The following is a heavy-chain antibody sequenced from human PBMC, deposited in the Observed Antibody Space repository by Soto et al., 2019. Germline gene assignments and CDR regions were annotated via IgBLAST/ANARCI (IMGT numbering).Heavy chain of an antibody. CDR3: ARDLSYDSSGFHPGWFDP. CDR2: IIPILGIA. D-gene: IGHD3-22*01. Sequence: QVQLVQSGAEVKKPGSSVKVSCKASGGTFSSYTISWVRQAPGQGLEWMGRIIPILGIAKYAQKFQGRVTITAHKSTSTADMELSSLRSEDTAVYYCARDLSYDSSGFHPGWFDPWGQGTLVTVSS. J-gene: IGHJ5*02. CDR1: GGTFSSYT. V-gene: IGHV1-69*08.